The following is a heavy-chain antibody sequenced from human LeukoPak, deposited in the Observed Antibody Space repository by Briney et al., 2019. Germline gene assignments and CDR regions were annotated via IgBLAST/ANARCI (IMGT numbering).Heavy chain of an antibody. D-gene: IGHD3-3*01. V-gene: IGHV1-18*01. CDR2: ISAYNGNT. CDR1: GYTFTGYG. Sequence: GASVKVSCKASGYTFTGYGISWVRQAPGQGLEWMRWISAYNGNTNYAQKLQGRVTMTTDTSTSTAYMELRGLRSDDTAVYYCAREDYDFWSGYHGSDYWGQGTLVTVSS. CDR3: AREDYDFWSGYHGSDY. J-gene: IGHJ4*02.